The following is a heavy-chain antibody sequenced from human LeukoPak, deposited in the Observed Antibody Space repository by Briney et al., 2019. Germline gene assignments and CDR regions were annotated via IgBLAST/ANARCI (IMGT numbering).Heavy chain of an antibody. J-gene: IGHJ4*02. CDR1: GFTFSSYA. CDR3: ASSDYGAFDY. D-gene: IGHD4-17*01. Sequence: GGSLRLSCAASGFTFSSYAMSWVRPGPGKGREWVSAICGSGSSTYNADSVKGRFTISRDNSKNTMYLQMNSLRAEDTAVYYCASSDYGAFDYWGQGTLVTVSS. V-gene: IGHV3-23*01. CDR2: ICGSGSST.